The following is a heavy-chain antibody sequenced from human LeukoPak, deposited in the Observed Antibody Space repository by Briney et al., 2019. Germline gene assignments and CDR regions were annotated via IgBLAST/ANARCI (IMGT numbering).Heavy chain of an antibody. CDR1: GFSVRSNY. CDR2: IYTGGST. CDR3: ARVEIGWFDP. V-gene: IGHV3-53*01. Sequence: GGSLRLPCAASGFSVRSNYMSCVRQAPGKGLEWVSVIYTGGSTYYADSVKDRFTISRDNSKNTLYLQMNSLRAEDTAVYYCARVEIGWFDPWGQGTLVTVSS. J-gene: IGHJ5*02.